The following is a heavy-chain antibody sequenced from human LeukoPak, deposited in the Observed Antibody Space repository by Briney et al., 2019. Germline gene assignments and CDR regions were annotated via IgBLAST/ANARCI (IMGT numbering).Heavy chain of an antibody. J-gene: IGHJ4*02. CDR1: GYTFTGYY. CDR3: ARGDIAAITRNLNY. CDR2: INPNSGGT. D-gene: IGHD6-6*01. V-gene: IGHV1-2*06. Sequence: ASVKVSCKASGYTFTGYYMHWVRQAPGQGLEWMGRINPNSGGTNYSQKFQSRVTMTRYTSISTAYMELSRLRSDDTAVYYCARGDIAAITRNLNYWGQGTLVTVSS.